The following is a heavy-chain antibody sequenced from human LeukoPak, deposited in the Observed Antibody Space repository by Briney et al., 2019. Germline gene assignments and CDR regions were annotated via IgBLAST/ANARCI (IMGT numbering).Heavy chain of an antibody. Sequence: SETLSLTCSVSGDSLSSYDWSWIRQPPGKTLEWIGFHFNSGTTNYNPSLESRVTISVDTTKNQFSLRLTSVTAADTAIYFCARESTGTTYFIWGQGTMVTVSS. CDR2: HFNSGTT. J-gene: IGHJ3*02. D-gene: IGHD1-7*01. CDR3: ARESTGTTYFI. CDR1: GDSLSSYD. V-gene: IGHV4-59*01.